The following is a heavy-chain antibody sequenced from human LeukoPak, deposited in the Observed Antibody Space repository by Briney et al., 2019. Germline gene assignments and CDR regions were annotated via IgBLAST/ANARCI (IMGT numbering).Heavy chain of an antibody. Sequence: SQTLSLTCAVSGGSISSGGYSWSWIRQPPGKGLEWIGYIYHSGSTYYNPSLKSRVTISVDRSKNQFSLKLSSVTAADTAVYYCARAGLICSSTSCYTESWGQGTLVTVSS. CDR3: ARAGLICSSTSCYTES. V-gene: IGHV4-30-2*01. CDR2: IYHSGST. J-gene: IGHJ4*02. CDR1: GGSISSGGYS. D-gene: IGHD2-2*02.